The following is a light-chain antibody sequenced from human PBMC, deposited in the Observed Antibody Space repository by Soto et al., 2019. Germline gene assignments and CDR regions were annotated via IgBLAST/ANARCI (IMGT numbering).Light chain of an antibody. V-gene: IGLV2-14*01. J-gene: IGLJ1*01. Sequence: QSVLTQPASVSGSPGQSITISCTGTRRDVGGYNYVSWYQQYSGKSPKLLIYEVTHRPSGVSNRFSGSKSGNTASLTISGLQAEDEADYYCSSYTISNTLPFVFGTGTKSPS. CDR3: SSYTISNTLPFV. CDR1: RRDVGGYNY. CDR2: EVT.